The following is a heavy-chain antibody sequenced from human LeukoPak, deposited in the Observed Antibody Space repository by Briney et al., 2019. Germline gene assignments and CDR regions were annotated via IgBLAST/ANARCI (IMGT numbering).Heavy chain of an antibody. J-gene: IGHJ4*02. Sequence: SETLSLTCTVSGGSISSSSYYWGWIRQPPGKGLEWIGSIYYSGSTYYNPSLKSRVTISVDTSKNQFSLKLSSVTAADTAVYYCARERGGRDSTTLDYWGQGTLVTVSS. CDR2: IYYSGST. V-gene: IGHV4-39*07. CDR3: ARERGGRDSTTLDY. D-gene: IGHD4-11*01. CDR1: GGSISSSSYY.